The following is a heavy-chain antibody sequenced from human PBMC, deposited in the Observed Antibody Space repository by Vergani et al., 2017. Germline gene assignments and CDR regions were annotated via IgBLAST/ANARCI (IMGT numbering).Heavy chain of an antibody. CDR3: ARGIPYYDFWSGYGGWFDP. D-gene: IGHD3-3*01. Sequence: QLQLQESGPGLVKPSETLSLTCTVSGGSISSSSYYWGWIRQPPGKGLEWIGSIYYSGSTYYNPSLKSRVTISVDTSKTQFSLKLSSVTAADTAVYYCARGIPYYDFWSGYGGWFDPWGQGTLVTVSS. CDR1: GGSISSSSYY. CDR2: IYYSGST. J-gene: IGHJ5*02. V-gene: IGHV4-39*07.